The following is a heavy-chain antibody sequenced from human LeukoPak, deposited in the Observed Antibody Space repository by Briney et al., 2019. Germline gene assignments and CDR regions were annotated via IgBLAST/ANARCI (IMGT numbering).Heavy chain of an antibody. V-gene: IGHV3-30*02. D-gene: IGHD3-16*01. CDR1: GFTFSTHG. J-gene: IGHJ5*02. Sequence: GGSLRLSCAASGFTFSTHGMHWVRQAPGKGLEWVAFIRYDGINKYYADSVKGRFTISRDSFKNTLYLQMNSLRPEDTAVYYCARQSYAKFDPWGQGTLVTVSS. CDR3: ARQSYAKFDP. CDR2: IRYDGINK.